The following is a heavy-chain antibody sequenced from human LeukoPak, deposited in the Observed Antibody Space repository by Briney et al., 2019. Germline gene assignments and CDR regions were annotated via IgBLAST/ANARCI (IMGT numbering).Heavy chain of an antibody. CDR2: IYRSGNT. CDR1: GDSISSGTSY. J-gene: IGHJ4*02. Sequence: SETLSLTCTVSGDSISSGTSYWSWIRQHPEKGLEWIGYIYRSGNTNYNPSLKSRVTISADTSKNQFSLRLSSVTAADTAVYYCARGYGSGSYYEYWGQGTLVTVSS. V-gene: IGHV4-31*03. CDR3: ARGYGSGSYYEY. D-gene: IGHD3-10*01.